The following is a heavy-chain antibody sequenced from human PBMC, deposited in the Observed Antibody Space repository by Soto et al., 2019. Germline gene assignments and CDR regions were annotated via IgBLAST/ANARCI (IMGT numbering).Heavy chain of an antibody. D-gene: IGHD5-12*01. J-gene: IGHJ4*02. CDR3: ARDYRNRVYDYPIVDY. CDR1: GYTFANFG. CDR2: ISNSNGNI. V-gene: IGHV1-18*01. Sequence: QVQLVQSGAEVKKPGASVKVSCKASGYTFANFGVTWVRQAPGQGLEWMGWISNSNGNIEYAQKLQGRVTMTSDTSTDTAYMELRNLRSDDTAVFYCARDYRNRVYDYPIVDYWGQGTLITVSS.